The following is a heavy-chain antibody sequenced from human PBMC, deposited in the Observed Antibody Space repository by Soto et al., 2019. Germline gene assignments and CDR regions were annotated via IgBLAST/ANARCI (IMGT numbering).Heavy chain of an antibody. J-gene: IGHJ6*02. Sequence: PSETLSLTCAVYGGSFTGYYWSWIRQPPGKGLGWIGYIYYSGSTNYNPSLKSRVTISVDTSKNQFSLKLRAVTAADTAVYYCARGYDFWSGYYTGMGDYYYYYGMDVWGQGTTVTVSS. CDR2: IYYSGST. V-gene: IGHV4-59*01. CDR3: ARGYDFWSGYYTGMGDYYYYYGMDV. D-gene: IGHD3-3*01. CDR1: GGSFTGYY.